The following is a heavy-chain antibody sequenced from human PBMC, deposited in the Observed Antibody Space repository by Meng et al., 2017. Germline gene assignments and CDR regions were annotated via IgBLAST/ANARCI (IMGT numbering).Heavy chain of an antibody. CDR3: ARRRGGSSDWFDP. J-gene: IGHJ5*02. Sequence: VQLCKAGAGLLKPSETLSLTCSVYGGSFSGYYWSWIRQPPGKGLEWIGEINHSGSTNYNPSLKSRVTISVDTSKNQFSLKLSSVTAADTAVYYCARRRGGSSDWFDPWGQGTLVTVSS. CDR1: GGSFSGYY. V-gene: IGHV4-34*01. D-gene: IGHD6-6*01. CDR2: INHSGST.